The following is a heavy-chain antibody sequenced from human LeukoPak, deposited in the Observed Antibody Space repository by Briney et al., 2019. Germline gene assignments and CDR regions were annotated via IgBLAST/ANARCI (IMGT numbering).Heavy chain of an antibody. CDR1: GGSISSSSYY. CDR3: ASQYYDILTGYQNFDY. D-gene: IGHD3-9*01. J-gene: IGHJ4*02. V-gene: IGHV4-39*01. Sequence: PSETLSLTCTVSGGSISSSSYYWGWIRQPPGKGLEWIVSIYYSGSTYYNPSLKSRVTISVDTSKNQFSLKLSSVTAADTAVYYCASQYYDILTGYQNFDYWGQGTLVTVSS. CDR2: IYYSGST.